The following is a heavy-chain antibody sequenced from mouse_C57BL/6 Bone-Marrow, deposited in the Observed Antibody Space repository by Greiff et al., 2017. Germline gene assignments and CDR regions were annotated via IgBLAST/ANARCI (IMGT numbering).Heavy chain of an antibody. Sequence: VQLKASGAELAKPGASVKMSCKASGYTFTDYYMHWVKQSHGKSLEWIGYIYPNNGGNGYNQKFKGKATLTVDKSSSTAYMELRSLTSEDSAVYYCAREGRLWFAYWGQGTLVTVSA. V-gene: IGHV1-34*01. CDR3: AREGRLWFAY. CDR2: IYPNNGGN. CDR1: GYTFTDYY. J-gene: IGHJ3*01.